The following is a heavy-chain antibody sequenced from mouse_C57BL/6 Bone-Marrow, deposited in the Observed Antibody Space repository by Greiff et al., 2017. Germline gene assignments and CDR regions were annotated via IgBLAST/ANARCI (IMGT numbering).Heavy chain of an antibody. D-gene: IGHD4-1*01. CDR2: ISSGGSYT. J-gene: IGHJ3*01. V-gene: IGHV5-6*01. CDR3: ARPNWAWFAY. Sequence: EVQLVESGGDLVKPGGSLKLSCAASGFTFSSYGMSWVRQTPDKRLEWVATISSGGSYTYYPDSVKGRFTISRDNAKNTLYLQMSSLKSEDTAMYYGARPNWAWFAYWGRGTLVTVSA. CDR1: GFTFSSYG.